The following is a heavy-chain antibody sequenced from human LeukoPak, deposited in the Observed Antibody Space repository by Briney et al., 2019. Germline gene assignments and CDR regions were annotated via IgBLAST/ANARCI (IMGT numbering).Heavy chain of an antibody. CDR1: GFTFSSYA. V-gene: IGHV3-30-3*01. Sequence: GGSLRLSCAASGFTFSSYAMHWVRQAPGKGLEWVAVISYDGSNKYYADSVKGRFTISRDNSKNTLYLQMNSLRAEDTAVYYCARVHGSGWSPTYYYYYGMDVWGQGTTVTVSS. J-gene: IGHJ6*02. CDR3: ARVHGSGWSPTYYYYYGMDV. D-gene: IGHD6-19*01. CDR2: ISYDGSNK.